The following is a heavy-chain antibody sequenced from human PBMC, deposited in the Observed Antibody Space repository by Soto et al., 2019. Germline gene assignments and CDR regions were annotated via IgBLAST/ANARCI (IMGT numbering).Heavy chain of an antibody. J-gene: IGHJ4*02. CDR2: IIPIFGTA. Sequence: GASVKVSCKASGGTFSSYAISWVRQAPGQGLEWMGGIIPIFGTANYAQKFQGRVTITADKSTSTAYMELSSLRSEDTAVYYCARSLEQYYFEYWGRGTLVTVSS. CDR3: ARSLEQYYFEY. CDR1: GGTFSSYA. V-gene: IGHV1-69*06. D-gene: IGHD1-1*01.